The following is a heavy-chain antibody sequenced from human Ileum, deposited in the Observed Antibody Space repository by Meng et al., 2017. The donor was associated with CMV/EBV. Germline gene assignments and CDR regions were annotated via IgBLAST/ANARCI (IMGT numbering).Heavy chain of an antibody. CDR2: IKQDGSEK. Sequence: SGFTFSSYWMSWVRQAPGEELEWVANIKQDGSEKYYVDSVKGRFTISRDNANKSLYLQINRLRAEDTAVYYCSRAVSPSWSGPRFDYWGQGTLVTVSS. CDR1: GFTFSSYW. CDR3: SRAVSPSWSGPRFDY. V-gene: IGHV3-7*01. D-gene: IGHD3-3*01. J-gene: IGHJ4*02.